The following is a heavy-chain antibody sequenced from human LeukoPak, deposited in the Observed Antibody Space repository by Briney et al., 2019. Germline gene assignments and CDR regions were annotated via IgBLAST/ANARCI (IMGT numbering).Heavy chain of an antibody. Sequence: SGGSLTLSCAASGFTFDDYAMHWVRQAPGKGLEWVSLISGDGGSTYYADSVKGRFTISRDNSKNSLYLQMNSLRTEDTALYYCAEVLGYYDSSGYYQEGGFDYWGQGTLVTVSS. CDR1: GFTFDDYA. D-gene: IGHD3-22*01. V-gene: IGHV3-43*02. CDR3: AEVLGYYDSSGYYQEGGFDY. CDR2: ISGDGGST. J-gene: IGHJ4*02.